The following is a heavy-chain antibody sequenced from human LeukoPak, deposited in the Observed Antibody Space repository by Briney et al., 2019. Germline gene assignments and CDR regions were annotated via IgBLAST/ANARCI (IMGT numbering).Heavy chain of an antibody. D-gene: IGHD2-21*01. CDR3: ASRHCSGGDCYFAGADPFDH. CDR1: GFTVSSTH. CDR2: VYKDGKM. V-gene: IGHV3-53*01. J-gene: IGHJ4*02. Sequence: GGSLRLSCAASGFTVSSTHMVWVRQAPGKGLEWVSVVYKDGKMFYIDSVKGRFAISRDTSKNTVYLQMNNLRAEDTAVYYCASRHCSGGDCYFAGADPFDHWGQGTLVTVSS.